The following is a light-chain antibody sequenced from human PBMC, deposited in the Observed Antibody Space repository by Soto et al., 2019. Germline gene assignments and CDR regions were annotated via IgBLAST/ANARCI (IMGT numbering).Light chain of an antibody. Sequence: DIQMTQSPSSLSASLGDRVTITCRASQSSNNDLNWSQQEEGKAPKLLIYAATSLQSGIPSRFSGSGSGTEFTLTISSLLPGDFATYFCQQSYYSPFFLGLGTKLEIK. V-gene: IGKV1-39*01. CDR3: QQSYYSPFF. CDR2: AAT. J-gene: IGKJ2*01. CDR1: QSSNND.